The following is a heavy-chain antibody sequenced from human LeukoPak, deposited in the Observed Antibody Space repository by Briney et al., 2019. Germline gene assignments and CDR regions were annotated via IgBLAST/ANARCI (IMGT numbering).Heavy chain of an antibody. CDR1: GYSVSSGYY. D-gene: IGHD2-15*01. V-gene: IGHV4-38-2*02. CDR3: ARGRISYCSGGSCYVATTGNWFDP. J-gene: IGHJ5*02. Sequence: SETLSLTCTVSGYSVSSGYYWGWIRQPPGKGLEGIGTIYHSGSTNYNPSLKSRVTISVDTSKNQFSLKLSSVTAADTAVYYCARGRISYCSGGSCYVATTGNWFDPWGQGTLVTVSS. CDR2: IYHSGST.